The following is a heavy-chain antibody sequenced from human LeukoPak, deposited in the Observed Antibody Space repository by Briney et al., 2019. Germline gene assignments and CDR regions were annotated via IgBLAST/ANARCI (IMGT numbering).Heavy chain of an antibody. D-gene: IGHD3-22*01. CDR3: AKMAVENYYDSSDYSNYYMDA. V-gene: IGHV3-43*01. CDR2: INWDGGTI. J-gene: IGHJ6*03. CDR1: GFNFDDYT. Sequence: GGSLRLSCAASGFNFDDYTMHWLRQPPGEGLQWGSLINWDGGTIYYADSVKGRFTISRDNSKEVLYLQMDSLTTDDTALYYCAKMAVENYYDSSDYSNYYMDAWGKGTTVIVS.